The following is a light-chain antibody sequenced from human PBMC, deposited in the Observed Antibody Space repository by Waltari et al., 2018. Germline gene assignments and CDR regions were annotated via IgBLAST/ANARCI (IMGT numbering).Light chain of an antibody. V-gene: IGKV3-11*01. CDR2: DAS. CDR3: QQRSNWPPGS. Sequence: EIVLTQSPATLSLSPGDRATLSCRASQSVSNHLAWYQQKPGQAPRLLIYDASNRATGIPARFSGSGSGTDFTLTISSLEPEDFAVYYCQQRSNWPPGSFGGGTKVEIK. CDR1: QSVSNH. J-gene: IGKJ4*01.